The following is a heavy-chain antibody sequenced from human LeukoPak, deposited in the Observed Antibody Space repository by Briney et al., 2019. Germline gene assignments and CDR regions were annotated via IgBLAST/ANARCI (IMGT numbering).Heavy chain of an antibody. D-gene: IGHD1-26*01. CDR2: IKEDGSEK. CDR1: GFTFSNYW. V-gene: IGHV3-7*04. Sequence: GGSLRLSCAASGFTFSNYWMSWVRQAPGKGLEWVANIKEDGSEKYYVDSVKGRFTISRDTAKNSLYLQMNSLRAEDTAVHYCARVIKSASYYIFDSWGQGTLVTLSS. CDR3: ARVIKSASYYIFDS. J-gene: IGHJ4*02.